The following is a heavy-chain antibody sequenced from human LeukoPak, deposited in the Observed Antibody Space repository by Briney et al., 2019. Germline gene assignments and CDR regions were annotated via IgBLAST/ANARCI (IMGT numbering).Heavy chain of an antibody. Sequence: SVKVSCKAPGDTFSSYAISWVRQAPGQGLEWMGRIIPIFGTANYAQKFQGRVTITTDESTSTAYMELSSLRSEDTAVYYCARISRIAVAGHGTWFDPWGQGTLVTVSS. J-gene: IGHJ5*02. CDR2: IIPIFGTA. V-gene: IGHV1-69*05. CDR1: GDTFSSYA. CDR3: ARISRIAVAGHGTWFDP. D-gene: IGHD6-19*01.